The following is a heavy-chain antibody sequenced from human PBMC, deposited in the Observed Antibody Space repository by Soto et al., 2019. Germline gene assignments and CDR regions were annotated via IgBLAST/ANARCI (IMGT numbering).Heavy chain of an antibody. Sequence: SVKVSCKASGFTFSSSAVQWVRQARGQRLEWIGWIVVGSGNTNYAQKFQERVTITRGMSTSTAYMELTSLRSEDTAVYYCAADNDFWSGHYSFDYWGQGTLVTVSS. CDR1: GFTFSSSA. D-gene: IGHD3-3*01. J-gene: IGHJ4*02. V-gene: IGHV1-58*01. CDR2: IVVGSGNT. CDR3: AADNDFWSGHYSFDY.